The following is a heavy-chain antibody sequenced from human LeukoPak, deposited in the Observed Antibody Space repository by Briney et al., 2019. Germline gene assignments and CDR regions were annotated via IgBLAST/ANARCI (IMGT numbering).Heavy chain of an antibody. V-gene: IGHV4-38-2*01. D-gene: IGHD6-13*01. CDR2: IYHSGST. J-gene: IGHJ6*03. CDR1: GYSISSGYY. CDR3: ARNPAGKGYYYYYMDV. Sequence: PSETLSLTCAVSGYSISSGYYWGWIRQPPGQGVEWIGRIYHSGSTYYNPSLKSRVTISVDTSKNQFSLKLSSVTAADTAVYYCARNPAGKGYYYYYMDVWGKGNTVTVSS.